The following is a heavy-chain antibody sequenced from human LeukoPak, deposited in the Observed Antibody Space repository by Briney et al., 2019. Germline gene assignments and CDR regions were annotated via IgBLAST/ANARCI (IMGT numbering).Heavy chain of an antibody. V-gene: IGHV4-59*01. CDR1: GGSISSYY. J-gene: IGHJ4*02. D-gene: IGHD3-3*01. Sequence: TSETLSLTCTVSGGSISSYYWSWIRQPPGKGLECIGYIYNSGSTNYNPSLKSRVSISVDTSKNQFSLKLSSVTAADTAVYYCARGVPEYYDFWSGYFYYFDYWGQGTLVTVSS. CDR2: IYNSGST. CDR3: ARGVPEYYDFWSGYFYYFDY.